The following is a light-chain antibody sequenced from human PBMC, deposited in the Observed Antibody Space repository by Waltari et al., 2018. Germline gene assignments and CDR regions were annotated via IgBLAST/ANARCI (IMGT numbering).Light chain of an antibody. CDR2: WAS. Sequence: DIVMTQSPDSLAVSLGERATINCKSSQSVLYSSNNKNYLAWYQHKPGQPTKLLIYWASTRESGVPDRFSGSGSGTDFTLTISSLQAEDVAVYYCQQYYSTLWTFGQGTKVEIK. CDR1: QSVLYSSNNKNY. CDR3: QQYYSTLWT. V-gene: IGKV4-1*01. J-gene: IGKJ1*01.